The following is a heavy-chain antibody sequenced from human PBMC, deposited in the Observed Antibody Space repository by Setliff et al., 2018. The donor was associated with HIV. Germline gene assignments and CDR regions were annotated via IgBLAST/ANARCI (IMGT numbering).Heavy chain of an antibody. J-gene: IGHJ4*02. CDR3: ATDPSGWYPY. CDR1: GSTVSSNY. D-gene: IGHD6-19*01. V-gene: IGHV3-23*01. CDR2: ISGSGGGT. Sequence: PGGSLRLSCAASGSTVSSNYMSWVRQAPGKGLEWVSGISGSGGGTYYADSVKGRFTISRDNSQNALYLQMDSLRAEDTAVYHCATDPSGWYPYWGQGTLVTVSS.